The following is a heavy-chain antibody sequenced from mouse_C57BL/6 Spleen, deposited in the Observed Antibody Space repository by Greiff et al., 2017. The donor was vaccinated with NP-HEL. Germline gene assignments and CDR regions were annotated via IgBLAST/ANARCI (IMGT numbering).Heavy chain of an antibody. V-gene: IGHV1-80*01. J-gene: IGHJ4*01. CDR3: ARGGTAQATHAMDY. CDR1: GYAFSSYW. CDR2: IYPGDGDT. Sequence: VQLQQSGAELVKPGASVKISCKASGYAFSSYWMNWVKQRPGKGLEWIGQIYPGDGDTNYNQKFKDKATLTVDKSSSTAYMQLSSLTSEDSAVYYCARGGTAQATHAMDYWGQGTSVTVSS. D-gene: IGHD3-2*02.